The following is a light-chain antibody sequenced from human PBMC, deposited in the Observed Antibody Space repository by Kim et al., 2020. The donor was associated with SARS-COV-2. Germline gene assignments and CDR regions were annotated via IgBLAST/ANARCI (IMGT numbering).Light chain of an antibody. CDR3: QQYDIWPRT. J-gene: IGKJ1*01. CDR1: QSVRSN. V-gene: IGKV3-15*01. CDR2: GAS. Sequence: SVSPGERATLSCTASQSVRSNLAWYQQKPGQAPRLLISGASTRATGIPARFSGGGSGTDFTLTISSLQSEDFAVYFCQQYDIWPRTFGQGTKLEI.